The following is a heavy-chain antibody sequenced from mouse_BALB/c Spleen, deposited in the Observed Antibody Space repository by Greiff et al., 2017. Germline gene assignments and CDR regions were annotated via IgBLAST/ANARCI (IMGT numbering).Heavy chain of an antibody. CDR2: IRNKANGYTT. V-gene: IGHV7-3*02. J-gene: IGHJ3*01. CDR3: ARDTHPRGSWFAY. D-gene: IGHD1-2*01. CDR1: GFTFTDYY. Sequence: EVMLVESGGGLVQPGGSLRLSCATSGFTFTDYYMSWVRQPPGKALEWLGFIRNKANGYTTEYSASVKGRFTISRDNSQSILYLQMNTLRAEDSATYYCARDTHPRGSWFAYWGQGTLVTVSA.